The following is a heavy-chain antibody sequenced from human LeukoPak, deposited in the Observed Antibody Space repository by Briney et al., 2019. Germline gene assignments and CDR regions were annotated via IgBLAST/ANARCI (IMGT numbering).Heavy chain of an antibody. D-gene: IGHD3-22*01. CDR3: ARGTRVGRITMIMPYLDAFDI. Sequence: SETLSLTCAVYGGSFSGYYWSWIRQPPGKGLEWIGEINHSRSTNYNPSLKSRVTISVDTSKNQFSLKLSSVTAADTAVYYCARGTRVGRITMIMPYLDAFDIWGQGTMVTVSS. CDR2: INHSRST. J-gene: IGHJ3*02. V-gene: IGHV4-34*01. CDR1: GGSFSGYY.